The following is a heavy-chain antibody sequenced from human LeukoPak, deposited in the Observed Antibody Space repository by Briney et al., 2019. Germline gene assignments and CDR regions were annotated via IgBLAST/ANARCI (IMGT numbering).Heavy chain of an antibody. D-gene: IGHD3-16*02. V-gene: IGHV4-38-2*01. CDR1: GYSISSGYY. CDR2: IYHSGST. CDR3: ARGEGLSA. J-gene: IGHJ4*02. Sequence: PSETLSLTCAASGYSISSGYYWGWIRQPPGKGLEWIGSIYHSGSTNYNPSLKSRVTISVDTSKNQFSLKLSSVTAADTAVYYCARGEGLSAWGQGTLVTVSS.